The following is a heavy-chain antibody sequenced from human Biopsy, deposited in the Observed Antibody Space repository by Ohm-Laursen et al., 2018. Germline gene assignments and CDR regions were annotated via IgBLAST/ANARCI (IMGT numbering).Heavy chain of an antibody. CDR3: ARRDSLDY. J-gene: IGHJ4*02. CDR2: MTPIP. Sequence: SVKVSCRTSGYTFTSYYMHWVRQAPGQGLEWMGVMTPIPTYAQKFQGRLTLARDTSTSTVYMELSSLRSEDTAIYYCARRDSLDYWGQGTLVTVSS. V-gene: IGHV1-46*01. CDR1: GYTFTSYY.